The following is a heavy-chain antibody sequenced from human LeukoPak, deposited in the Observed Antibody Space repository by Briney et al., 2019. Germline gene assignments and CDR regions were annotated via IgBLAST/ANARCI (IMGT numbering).Heavy chain of an antibody. D-gene: IGHD6-13*01. J-gene: IGHJ5*02. V-gene: IGHV1-18*01. CDR3: ARHAVSGSWSNNWFDP. CDR1: GYTFTSYG. CDR2: ISAYNGNT. Sequence: ASVKVSCKASGYTFTSYGISWVRQAPGQGLEWMGWISAYNGNTNYAQKLQGRVTMTTDTSTSTAYMELRSLRSDDTAVYYCARHAVSGSWSNNWFDPWGQGTLVTVSS.